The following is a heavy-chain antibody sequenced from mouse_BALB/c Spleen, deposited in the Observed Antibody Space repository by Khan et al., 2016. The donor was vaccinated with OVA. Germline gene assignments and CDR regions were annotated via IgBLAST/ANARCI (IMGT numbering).Heavy chain of an antibody. CDR2: ISSSDST. D-gene: IGHD2-14*01. J-gene: IGHJ2*01. CDR3: ARWNYRYDGYFDY. V-gene: IGHV3-8*02. Sequence: EVELVESGPSLVKPSQTLSLTCSVTGDSITSGYWNWIRKFPGNKLEYMGYISSSDSTFYNPSLKSRISITRDTSENQYYLQLNSVTTEDTATYYCARWNYRYDGYFDYWGQGTTLTVSS. CDR1: GDSITSGY.